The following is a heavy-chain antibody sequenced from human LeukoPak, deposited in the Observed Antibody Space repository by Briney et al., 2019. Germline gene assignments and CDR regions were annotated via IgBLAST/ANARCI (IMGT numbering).Heavy chain of an antibody. CDR2: ISGNGGST. CDR3: AKEREDIVVVPAAMRGYY. V-gene: IGHV3-23*01. Sequence: GGALRLSCAASVFTFSLYAMNWVRQAPGKGLEWVSPISGNGGSTYYADSVKGRFTISRDNSNNTLYLQMNSLRPEDTAVYYCAKEREDIVVVPAAMRGYYWGQGTLVTVSS. J-gene: IGHJ4*02. D-gene: IGHD2-2*01. CDR1: VFTFSLYA.